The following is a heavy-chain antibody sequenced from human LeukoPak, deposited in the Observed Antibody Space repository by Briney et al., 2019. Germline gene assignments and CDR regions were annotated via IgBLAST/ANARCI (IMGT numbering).Heavy chain of an antibody. CDR2: IHYSGST. D-gene: IGHD1-26*01. CDR3: ARVSGSYEGGWFDP. V-gene: IGHV4-59*08. CDR1: GGSISGYY. J-gene: IGHJ5*02. Sequence: SETLSLTCTVSGGSISGYYWSWIRQPPGKGLEWIGYIHYSGSTNYNPSLKSRVTISVDTSKNQFSLKLSSVTAADTAVYYCARVSGSYEGGWFDPWGQGTLVTVSS.